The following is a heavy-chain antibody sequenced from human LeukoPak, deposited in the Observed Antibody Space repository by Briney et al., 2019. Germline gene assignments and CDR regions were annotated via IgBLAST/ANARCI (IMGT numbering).Heavy chain of an antibody. V-gene: IGHV1-2*02. CDR1: GYTFTGYY. CDR3: ARVSSSSSPAGNWFDP. D-gene: IGHD6-6*01. J-gene: IGHJ5*02. Sequence: ASVKVSCKASGYTFTGYYMHWVRQAPGQGLEWMGWINPNSGGTNYAQKFQGRVTMTRDTSISTAYMELSRLRSDDTAVYYCARVSSSSSPAGNWFDPWGQGTLVIISS. CDR2: INPNSGGT.